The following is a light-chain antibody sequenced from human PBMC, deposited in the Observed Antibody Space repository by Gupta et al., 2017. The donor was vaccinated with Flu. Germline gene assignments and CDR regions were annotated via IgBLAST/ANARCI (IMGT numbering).Light chain of an antibody. CDR1: SPNIGNNY. J-gene: IGLJ1*01. Sequence: QTAFTQPPPVSATPGQKGTISRTGSSPNIGNNYVSCYQQHPGTAPKLLLYKNNKRPSGIPDRFSGAKSGTSATLGITGLQTGDEADYYCGAWDSSRSAYVFEAGTKVTVL. CDR3: GAWDSSRSAYV. CDR2: KNN. V-gene: IGLV1-51*01.